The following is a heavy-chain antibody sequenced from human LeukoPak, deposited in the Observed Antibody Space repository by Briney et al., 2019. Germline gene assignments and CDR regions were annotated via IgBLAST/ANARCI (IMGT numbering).Heavy chain of an antibody. CDR2: ISGSGSTS. Sequence: GGSLRLSCAASGFTFNTYAMSWVRQAPGKGLEWVSAISGSGSTSYYADSVKDRFTISRDNSKNSLYLQMNSLRAEDTAAYYCAKGTLTSTSRSYGMDVWGQGTTVAVSS. J-gene: IGHJ6*02. D-gene: IGHD2-2*01. V-gene: IGHV3-23*01. CDR1: GFTFNTYA. CDR3: AKGTLTSTSRSYGMDV.